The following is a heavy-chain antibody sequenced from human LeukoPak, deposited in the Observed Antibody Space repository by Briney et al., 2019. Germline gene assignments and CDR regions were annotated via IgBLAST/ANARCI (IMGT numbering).Heavy chain of an antibody. J-gene: IGHJ4*02. D-gene: IGHD2/OR15-2a*01. V-gene: IGHV1-18*01. CDR2: ISAYNGNT. CDR3: ARVLSRGGIRYFDY. Sequence: ASVKVSCKASGYTFTSYAMNWVRQAPGQGLEWMGWISAYNGNTNYAQKLQGRVTMTTDTSTSTAYMELRSLRSDDTAVYYCARVLSRGGIRYFDYWGQGTLVTVSS. CDR1: GYTFTSYA.